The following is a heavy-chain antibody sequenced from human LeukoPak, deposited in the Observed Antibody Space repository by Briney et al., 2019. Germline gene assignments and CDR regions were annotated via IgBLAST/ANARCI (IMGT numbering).Heavy chain of an antibody. J-gene: IGHJ3*02. V-gene: IGHV4-30-2*01. CDR1: GGSISSGGYS. D-gene: IGHD1-26*01. CDR3: ARAVIVGATKAFDI. CDR2: IYHSGST. Sequence: PSQTLSLTCAVSGGSISSGGYSWSWIRQPPGKGLEWIGYIYHSGSTYYNPSLKSRVTISVDRSKNQFSLKLSPVTAADTAVYYCARAVIVGATKAFDIWGQGTMVTVSS.